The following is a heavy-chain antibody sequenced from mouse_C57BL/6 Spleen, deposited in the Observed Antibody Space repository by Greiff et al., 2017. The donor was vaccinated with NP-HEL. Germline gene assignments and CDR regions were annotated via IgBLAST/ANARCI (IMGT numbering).Heavy chain of an antibody. D-gene: IGHD2-4*01. J-gene: IGHJ4*01. CDR2: ISSGSSPI. Sequence: EVKVVESGGGLVKPGGSLKLSCAASGFTFSDYGMHWVRQAPEKGLEWVAYISSGSSPIYYADTVKGRFTISRDNAKNTLFLQMTSLRSEDTAMYYCAREGNDYDGGYAMDDWGQGTSVTVSS. CDR1: GFTFSDYG. CDR3: AREGNDYDGGYAMDD. V-gene: IGHV5-17*01.